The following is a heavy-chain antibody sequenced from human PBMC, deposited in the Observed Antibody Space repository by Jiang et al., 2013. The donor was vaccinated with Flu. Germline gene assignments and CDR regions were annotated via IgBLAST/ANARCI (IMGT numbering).Heavy chain of an antibody. J-gene: IGHJ4*02. CDR2: LYYGGTT. D-gene: IGHD3-10*01. CDR3: ARHSGNYYFDY. Sequence: GLVKPSETLSLTCTVSGGSISSSSYFWGWVRQPPGKGLEWIGSLYYGGTTSHNPSLKTRVTLSVDTSKNRLSLKLNSVTAADTAVYYCARHSGNYYFDYWGQGTLVSVTS. CDR1: GGSISSSSYF. V-gene: IGHV4-39*01.